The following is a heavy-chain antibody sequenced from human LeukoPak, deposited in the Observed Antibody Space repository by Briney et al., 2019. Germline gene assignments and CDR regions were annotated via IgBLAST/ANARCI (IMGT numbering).Heavy chain of an antibody. Sequence: SETLSLTCAVYGGSFSGYYWSWIRQPPGKGLEWIGSIYHSGSTYYNPSLKSRVTISVDTSKNQFSLKLSSVTAADTAVYYCAREEGFPFDYWGQGTLVTVSS. CDR1: GGSFSGYY. V-gene: IGHV4-34*01. CDR3: AREEGFPFDY. J-gene: IGHJ4*02. CDR2: IYHSGST.